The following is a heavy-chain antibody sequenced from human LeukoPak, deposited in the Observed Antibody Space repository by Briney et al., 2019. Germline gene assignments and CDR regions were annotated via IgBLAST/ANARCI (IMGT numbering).Heavy chain of an antibody. CDR1: GFTFSGYS. Sequence: GGSLRHSCAASGFTFSGYSMNWVRQAPGKGLEWVSYITSSSSSIYYADSVEGRFTISRDNSKNTLYLQMNSLRAEDTAVYYCAKGGIAAALYYWGQGTLVTVSS. CDR2: ITSSSSSI. CDR3: AKGGIAAALYY. D-gene: IGHD6-13*01. V-gene: IGHV3-48*01. J-gene: IGHJ4*02.